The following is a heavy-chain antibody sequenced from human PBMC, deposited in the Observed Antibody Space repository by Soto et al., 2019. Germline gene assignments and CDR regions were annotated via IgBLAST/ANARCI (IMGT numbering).Heavy chain of an antibody. J-gene: IGHJ4*02. CDR1: GYTFNMFG. Sequence: QVQLVQSGAEVKKPGASVKVSCEASGYTFNMFGITWVRQAPGLGLEWLGWISVYTGNTDYAPKLQDRATLTTDTSTKTACTEVRSLRSDHTAVYYCARTRRLYLNDDSGDYGASMEHSWGQGTLVTVSS. V-gene: IGHV1-18*01. CDR2: ISVYTGNT. CDR3: ARTRRLYLNDDSGDYGASMEHS. D-gene: IGHD4-17*01.